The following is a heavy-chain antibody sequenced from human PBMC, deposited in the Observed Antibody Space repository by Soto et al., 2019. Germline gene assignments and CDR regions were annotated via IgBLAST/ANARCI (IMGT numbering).Heavy chain of an antibody. V-gene: IGHV3-23*01. Sequence: GGSLRLSCAASGFTFSSYGMHWVRQAPGKGLEWVSGISGSGGSTFYADSVKGRFTISRDNSKNTVYLHMNSLRAEDTAVYYCAKGLPSQSREYCSGGSCYSLFDFWGQGTLVTVSS. CDR2: ISGSGGST. J-gene: IGHJ4*02. CDR1: GFTFSSYG. D-gene: IGHD2-15*01. CDR3: AKGLPSQSREYCSGGSCYSLFDF.